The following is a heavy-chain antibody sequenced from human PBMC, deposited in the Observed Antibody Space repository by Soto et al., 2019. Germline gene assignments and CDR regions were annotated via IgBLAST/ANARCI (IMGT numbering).Heavy chain of an antibody. CDR2: IIPIYGTT. CDR1: GGTFSNDA. J-gene: IGHJ6*02. Sequence: QVQLVQSGAEVKNHGSSVKVSCKTSGGTFSNDAISWVRQAPGQGLEWMGGIIPIYGTTHYAQKLQDRLKLTADESTGIAYMELSSLRSDDTGVYYCARDGMGTIVGGMDVWGQGTTVTVSS. V-gene: IGHV1-69*01. D-gene: IGHD7-27*01. CDR3: ARDGMGTIVGGMDV.